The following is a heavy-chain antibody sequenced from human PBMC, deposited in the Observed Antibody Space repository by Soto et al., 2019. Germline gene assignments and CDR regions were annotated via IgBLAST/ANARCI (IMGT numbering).Heavy chain of an antibody. CDR1: GGSISSYY. V-gene: IGHV4-59*01. CDR3: VRVPYCSGGSCWAFDI. CDR2: IYYSGST. J-gene: IGHJ3*02. Sequence: SETLSLTCTVSGGSISSYYWSWIRQPPGKGLEWIGYIYYSGSTNYNPSLKSRVTISVDTSKNQFSLKLSSVTAADTAVYYCVRVPYCSGGSCWAFDIWGQGTMVTVSS. D-gene: IGHD2-15*01.